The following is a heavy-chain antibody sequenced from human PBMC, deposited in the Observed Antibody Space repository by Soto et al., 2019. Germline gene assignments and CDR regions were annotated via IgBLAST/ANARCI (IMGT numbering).Heavy chain of an antibody. Sequence: GGSLKIPCKASGYSFTSYYIGWVPQMPGKGLEWMGIIYPGDSDTRYNPSFQGQVTISADKSLSTAYLQWSSLKASDTAMYYCAKRGPHYFDYWGRGTLVTISS. CDR1: GYSFTSYY. CDR2: IYPGDSDT. CDR3: AKRGPHYFDY. D-gene: IGHD3-16*01. J-gene: IGHJ4*02. V-gene: IGHV5-51*01.